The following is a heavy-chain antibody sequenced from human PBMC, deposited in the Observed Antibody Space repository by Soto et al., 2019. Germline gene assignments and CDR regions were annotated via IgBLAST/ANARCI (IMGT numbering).Heavy chain of an antibody. D-gene: IGHD2-21*02. V-gene: IGHV1-18*01. CDR2: ISAYNGNT. J-gene: IGHJ4*02. CDR3: ARERNIVVVTAHFDY. CDR1: GYTFTSYG. Sequence: QVQLVQSGAEVKKPGASVKVSCKASGYTFTSYGISWVRQAPGQGLEWMGWISAYNGNTNYAQKLQGRVTMTTDTYXXTAYMELRSLRSDDTAVYYCARERNIVVVTAHFDYWGQGTLVTVSS.